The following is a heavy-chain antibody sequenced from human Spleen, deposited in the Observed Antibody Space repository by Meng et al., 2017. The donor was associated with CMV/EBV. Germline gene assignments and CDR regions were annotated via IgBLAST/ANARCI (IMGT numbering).Heavy chain of an antibody. CDR1: GLTFIDYY. J-gene: IGHJ5*02. V-gene: IGHV3-11*04. CDR2: ISSSGSTI. Sequence: RLSCAAPGLTFIDYYVGWIRQAPGKGLEWVSYISSSGSTIYYADSVKGRFIISRDNAKNSLYLQMNSLRAEDTAVYYCARAAGWFDPWGQGTLVTVSS. CDR3: ARAAGWFDP.